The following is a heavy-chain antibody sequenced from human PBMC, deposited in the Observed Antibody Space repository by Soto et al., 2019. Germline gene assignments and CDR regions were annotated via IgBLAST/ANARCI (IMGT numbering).Heavy chain of an antibody. CDR1: GFTFSTYG. Sequence: QVQLVESGGGVVQPGRSLRLSCSASGFTFSTYGMQWVGQAPGKGLEWVAVISYDGVNKYYADSVKGRFTISRDNSKNTLYLQMNSRRAEDKAVYYCAKSVYNGNDGFFDYWGQGTLVTVSS. CDR3: AKSVYNGNDGFFDY. CDR2: ISYDGVNK. D-gene: IGHD1-1*01. J-gene: IGHJ4*02. V-gene: IGHV3-30*18.